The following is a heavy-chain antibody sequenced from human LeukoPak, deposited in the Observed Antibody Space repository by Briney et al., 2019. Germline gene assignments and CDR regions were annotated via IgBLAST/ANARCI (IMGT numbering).Heavy chain of an antibody. Sequence: ASVKVSSKASGYTFTSYYMHWVRQAPGQGLEWMGIINPSGGSTSYAQKFQGRVTMTRDTSTSTVYMELSSLRSEDTAVYYCATLWFGVYMDVWGKGTTVTVSS. D-gene: IGHD3-10*01. CDR3: ATLWFGVYMDV. CDR2: INPSGGST. J-gene: IGHJ6*03. CDR1: GYTFTSYY. V-gene: IGHV1-46*03.